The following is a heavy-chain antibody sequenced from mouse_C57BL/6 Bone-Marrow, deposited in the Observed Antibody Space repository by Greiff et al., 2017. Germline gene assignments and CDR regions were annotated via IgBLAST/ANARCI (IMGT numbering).Heavy chain of an antibody. CDR2: IYPRSGNP. CDR1: GYTFTSYG. Sequence: QVQLQQSGAELARPGASVKLSCKASGYTFTSYGISWVKQRTGQGLEWIGEIYPRSGNPYYNEKFKGKATLTADKSSSTAYMELRSLTSEDSAVYFCARLGSYYAMDYWGQGTSVTVSS. J-gene: IGHJ4*01. CDR3: ARLGSYYAMDY. V-gene: IGHV1-81*01.